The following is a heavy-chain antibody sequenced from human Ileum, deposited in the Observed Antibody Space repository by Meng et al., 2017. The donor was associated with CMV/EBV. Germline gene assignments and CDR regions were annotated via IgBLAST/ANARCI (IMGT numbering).Heavy chain of an antibody. CDR3: AREEIFWSFDL. D-gene: IGHD3-3*01. CDR2: IYYSGST. Sequence: SLKCSVAGDSIDNYYWSWIRQPPGKGLEWIGYIYYSGSTNYNPSLKSRVTISLDTSKKEFSLKLSSVTAADTAVYYCAREEIFWSFDLWGQGTLVTVSS. V-gene: IGHV4-59*12. J-gene: IGHJ4*02. CDR1: GDSIDNYY.